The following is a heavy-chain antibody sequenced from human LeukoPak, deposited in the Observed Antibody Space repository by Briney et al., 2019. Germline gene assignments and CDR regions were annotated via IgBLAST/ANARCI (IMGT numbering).Heavy chain of an antibody. CDR2: ISGSGGTT. J-gene: IGHJ4*02. CDR3: AKDSDENYFDY. Sequence: PGGSLRLACAASGFTFSSYGMNWVRQAPGKGLEWVSAISGSGGTTYYADSVKGRFTISRDNSKNTLFLQMNSLRAEDTAVYYCAKDSDENYFDYWGQGTLVTVSS. CDR1: GFTFSSYG. V-gene: IGHV3-23*01.